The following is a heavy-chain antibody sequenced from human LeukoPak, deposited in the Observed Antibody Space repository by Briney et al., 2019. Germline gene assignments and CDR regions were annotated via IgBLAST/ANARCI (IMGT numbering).Heavy chain of an antibody. J-gene: IGHJ2*01. V-gene: IGHV3-30*02. CDR3: AKASDSSGYYPKGNWYFDL. Sequence: PGGSLRLSCAASGFTFSSYGMQGARQARGKGLEWGMDIRYDGSNKYYADSVKGRFTISRDNSKNTLYLQMNSLRAEDTAVYYCAKASDSSGYYPKGNWYFDLWGRGTLVTVSS. CDR1: GFTFSSYG. CDR2: IRYDGSNK. D-gene: IGHD3-22*01.